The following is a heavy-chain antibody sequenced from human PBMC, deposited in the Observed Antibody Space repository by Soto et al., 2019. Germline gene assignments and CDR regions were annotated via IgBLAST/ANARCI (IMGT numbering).Heavy chain of an antibody. CDR3: VCGGNFFVY. CDR2: INQDGSER. J-gene: IGHJ4*02. D-gene: IGHD2-21*01. V-gene: IGHV3-7*01. CDR1: GFTFSTYW. Sequence: EVQLVESGGGLVQPGGSLRLPCAASGFTFSTYWMTWVRQPPGKGLEWVARINQDGSERYYVDSVRGRFTISRDNAKNSLYLQMNSLRAEDTAGYCCVCGGNFFVYWGERTLVTVSP.